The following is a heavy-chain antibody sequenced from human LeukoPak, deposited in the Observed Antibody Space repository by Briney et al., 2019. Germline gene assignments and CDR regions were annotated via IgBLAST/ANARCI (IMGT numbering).Heavy chain of an antibody. D-gene: IGHD6-13*01. CDR1: GYTFTGYY. J-gene: IGHJ3*02. V-gene: IGHV1-46*01. Sequence: WASVKVSCKASGYTFTGYYMHWVRQAPGQGLEWMGIINPSGISTRYVQKFQGRVTVTRDTSTSTVYMELSSLRSEDTAVYYCASQAATDTDAFDIWGQGTMVTVSP. CDR2: INPSGIST. CDR3: ASQAATDTDAFDI.